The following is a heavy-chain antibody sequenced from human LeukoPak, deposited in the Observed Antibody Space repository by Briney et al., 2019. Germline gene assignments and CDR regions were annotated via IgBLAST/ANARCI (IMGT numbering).Heavy chain of an antibody. CDR3: AKDLDGYYDSSGYSYYFDY. CDR2: ISGSGGST. CDR1: GFTFSSYA. V-gene: IGHV3-23*01. Sequence: PGASLRLSCAASGFTFSSYAMSWVRQAPGKGLEWVSAISGSGGSTYNADSVKGRFTISRDNSKNTLYLQMNSLRAEDTAVYYCAKDLDGYYDSSGYSYYFDYWGQGTLVTVSS. J-gene: IGHJ4*02. D-gene: IGHD3-22*01.